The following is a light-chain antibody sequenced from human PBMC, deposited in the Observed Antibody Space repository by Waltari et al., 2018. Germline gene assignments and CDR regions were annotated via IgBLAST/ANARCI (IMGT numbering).Light chain of an antibody. V-gene: IGLV2-14*03. Sequence: QSALTQPASVSGSPGQSITISCTGTTSDVGGYNYVSWYQQHPGKAPKLMIYDVSNRPSGVSNRFSVSKSGNTASLTISGLQAEDEADYYCSSYTSSFTEVFGGGTKLTVL. J-gene: IGLJ3*02. CDR2: DVS. CDR3: SSYTSSFTEV. CDR1: TSDVGGYNY.